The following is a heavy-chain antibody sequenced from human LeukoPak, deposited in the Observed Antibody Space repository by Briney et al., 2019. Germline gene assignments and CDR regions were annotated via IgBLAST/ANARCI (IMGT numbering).Heavy chain of an antibody. D-gene: IGHD5-24*01. CDR1: GFTFSSYE. Sequence: PGGSLRLSCAASGFTFSSYEMNWVRQAPGKGLEWVSYISSSGGTIYYADSVKGRFTISRDNAKNSLYLQMNSLRAEDTAVYYCARDQRGYYYYYYGMDVWGQGTTVTVSS. J-gene: IGHJ6*02. CDR2: ISSSGGTI. CDR3: ARDQRGYYYYYYGMDV. V-gene: IGHV3-48*03.